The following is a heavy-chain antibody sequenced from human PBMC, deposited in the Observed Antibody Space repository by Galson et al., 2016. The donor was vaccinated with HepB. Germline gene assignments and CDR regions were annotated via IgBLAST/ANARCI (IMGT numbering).Heavy chain of an antibody. D-gene: IGHD6-19*01. CDR2: IYNSGNN. J-gene: IGHJ4*02. Sequence: SETLSLTCTVSGGSISDYYCSWIRQSPGKGLEWIGHIYNSGNNTYNPSLESRVTISVDTSKNQFFLDVNSVTAADTAIYYCSATTTGWHAWWGQGNLVTVSS. CDR3: SATTTGWHAW. V-gene: IGHV4-59*01. CDR1: GGSISDYY.